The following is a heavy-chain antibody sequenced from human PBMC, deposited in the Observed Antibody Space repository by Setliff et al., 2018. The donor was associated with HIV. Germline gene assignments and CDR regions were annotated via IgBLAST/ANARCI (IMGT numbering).Heavy chain of an antibody. J-gene: IGHJ3*02. CDR1: GYSISSGYY. V-gene: IGHV4-38-2*01. CDR3: TRQSPVAGSGAFDI. CDR2: INHSGST. D-gene: IGHD6-19*01. Sequence: SETLSLTCAVSGYSISSGYYWGWIRQPPGKGLEWIGEINHSGSTNYNPSLKSRITISLETSRNQFSLRVTSVTATDTAVYYCTRQSPVAGSGAFDIWGQGTMVTVSS.